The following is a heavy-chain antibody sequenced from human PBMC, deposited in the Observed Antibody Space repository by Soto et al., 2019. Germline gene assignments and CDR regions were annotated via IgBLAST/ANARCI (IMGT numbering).Heavy chain of an antibody. V-gene: IGHV1-3*01. D-gene: IGHD1-7*01. Sequence: ASVTVYCHASGYTFTSYAMHWVRKAPGQRLEWMGWINAGNGNTKYSQKFQGRVTITRDTSASTAYMELSSLRSEDTAVYYCARAGTTAYYGMDVWGQGTTVTVSS. CDR1: GYTFTSYA. CDR2: INAGNGNT. CDR3: ARAGTTAYYGMDV. J-gene: IGHJ6*02.